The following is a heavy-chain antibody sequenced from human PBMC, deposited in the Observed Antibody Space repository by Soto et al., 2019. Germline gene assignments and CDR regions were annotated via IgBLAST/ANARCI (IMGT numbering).Heavy chain of an antibody. CDR3: VKELRSFEAY. Sequence: PGGSLRLSCSASGFTFSSYAMHWVRQAPGKGLEYVSAISSNGGSTYYADSGKGRFTISRDNSKNTLYLQMSSLRAEDTAVYYCVKELRSFEAYWGQGTLVTVSS. CDR2: ISSNGGST. V-gene: IGHV3-64D*08. CDR1: GFTFSSYA. D-gene: IGHD3-3*01. J-gene: IGHJ4*02.